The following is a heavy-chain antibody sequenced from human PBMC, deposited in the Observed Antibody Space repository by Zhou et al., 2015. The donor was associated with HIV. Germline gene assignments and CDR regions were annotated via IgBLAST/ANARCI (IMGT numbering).Heavy chain of an antibody. V-gene: IGHV1-8*01. J-gene: IGHJ6*02. D-gene: IGHD6-19*01. CDR1: GYTFTSYE. CDR3: ARDQWLSDYYYYGMDV. CDR2: LNPNSGNT. Sequence: QVQLVQSGAEVKKPGASVKVSCEASGYTFTSYEINWVRQAPGQGLEWMGWLNPNSGNTVYAQNFQDRVTMTRNPSITTAYMELRSLGSDDTAVYFCARDQWLSDYYYYGMDVWGQGTTVTVSS.